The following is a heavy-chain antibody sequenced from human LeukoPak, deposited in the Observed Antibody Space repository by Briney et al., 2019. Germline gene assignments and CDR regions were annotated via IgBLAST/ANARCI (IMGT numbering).Heavy chain of an antibody. CDR3: ARDPTTVMTVPWYFDT. CDR2: INHRGST. J-gene: IGHJ4*02. Sequence: PSQTLCLTRAVYDGSFTGYFWNWIRQSPGKGLEWIGEINHRGSTNYNPSLKSRLTISVDTSKNQFSLRLTSVTAADTGVYFCARDPTTVMTVPWYFDTWGQGTLVTVSS. CDR1: DGSFTGYF. D-gene: IGHD4-11*01. V-gene: IGHV4-34*01.